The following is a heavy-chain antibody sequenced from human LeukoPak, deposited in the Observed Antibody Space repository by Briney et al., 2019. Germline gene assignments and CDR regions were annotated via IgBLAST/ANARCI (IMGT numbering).Heavy chain of an antibody. J-gene: IGHJ6*03. D-gene: IGHD3-3*02. CDR3: ARLPMSIRTRHMDV. CDR1: GYSFTTYW. CDR2: IYPGDSDT. V-gene: IGHV5-51*01. Sequence: GESLKISCTASGYSFTTYWIGWVRQMPGEGLEWMGIIYPGDSDTRYSPSFQGQVTISADKSISTAYLQWSSLKASDTAMYYCARLPMSIRTRHMDVWGKGTTVTVSS.